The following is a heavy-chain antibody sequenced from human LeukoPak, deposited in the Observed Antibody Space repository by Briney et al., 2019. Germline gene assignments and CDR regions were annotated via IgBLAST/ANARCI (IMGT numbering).Heavy chain of an antibody. CDR3: AKEFNSGLPDY. CDR2: ISYDGSNE. J-gene: IGHJ4*02. Sequence: GGSLRLSCAASGFTFSTYGMHWVRQAPGTGLELVAVISYDGSNEYYSDSVKGRFTISRDNSKNTLYLQMGSLRAEDTAVYYCAKEFNSGLPDYWGQGTLVTVPS. V-gene: IGHV3-30*18. D-gene: IGHD1-26*01. CDR1: GFTFSTYG.